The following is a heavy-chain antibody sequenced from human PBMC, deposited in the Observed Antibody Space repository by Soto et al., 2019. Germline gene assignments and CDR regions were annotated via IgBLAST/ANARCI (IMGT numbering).Heavy chain of an antibody. CDR1: GGSFSGYY. V-gene: IGHV4-34*01. J-gene: IGHJ4*02. CDR2: INHSGST. Sequence: PSETLSLTCAVYGGSFSGYYWSWIRQPPGKGLEWIGEINHSGSTNYNPSLKSRVTISVDTSKNQFSLKLSSVTAADTAVYYCARRDYDSSAHKGGYFDYWGQGTLVTVSS. D-gene: IGHD3-22*01. CDR3: ARRDYDSSAHKGGYFDY.